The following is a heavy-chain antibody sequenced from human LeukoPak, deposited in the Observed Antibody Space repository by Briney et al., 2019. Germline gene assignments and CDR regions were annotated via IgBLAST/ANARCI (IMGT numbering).Heavy chain of an antibody. Sequence: SGGFLRLSSAAAGFTFSSYAMCWVRQAPGKGLERVAVISYDGTNKYYADTVKGRFSISRDNYKNTLSLQMNSLRAENRAVYYWARDRPDRRSWYGMGYYYYYYMDVWGKGTTVTVSS. CDR1: GFTFSSYA. CDR3: ARDRPDRRSWYGMGYYYYYYMDV. CDR2: ISYDGTNK. D-gene: IGHD6-13*01. J-gene: IGHJ6*03. V-gene: IGHV3-30*04.